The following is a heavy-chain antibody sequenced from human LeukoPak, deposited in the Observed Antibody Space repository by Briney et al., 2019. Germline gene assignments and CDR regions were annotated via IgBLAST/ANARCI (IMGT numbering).Heavy chain of an antibody. CDR2: IIPIFGTA. J-gene: IGHJ4*02. CDR3: ARDVGPYYYDSSGYYFDY. D-gene: IGHD3-22*01. V-gene: IGHV1-69*01. Sequence: GASVKVSCKASGGTFSSYAISWVRQAPGQGLEWMGGIIPIFGTANYAQKFQGRATITADESTSTAYMELSSLRSEDTAVYYCARDVGPYYYDSSGYYFDYWGQGTLVTVSS. CDR1: GGTFSSYA.